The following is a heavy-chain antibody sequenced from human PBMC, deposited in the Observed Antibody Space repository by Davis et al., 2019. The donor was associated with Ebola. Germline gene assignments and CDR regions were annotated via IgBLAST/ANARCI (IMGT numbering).Heavy chain of an antibody. Sequence: GGSLRLSCAASAFTFSSYAISWVRQAPGQGLEWMGGIIPIFGTANYAQKFQGRVTITADESTSTAYMELSGLRFDDTAVYYCARGKWFDPWGQGTLVSVTS. J-gene: IGHJ5*02. V-gene: IGHV1-69*01. CDR2: IIPIFGTA. CDR3: ARGKWFDP. CDR1: AFTFSSYA.